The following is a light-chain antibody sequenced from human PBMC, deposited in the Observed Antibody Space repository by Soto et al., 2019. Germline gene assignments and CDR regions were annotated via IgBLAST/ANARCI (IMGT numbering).Light chain of an antibody. CDR1: QSVSSRY. J-gene: IGKJ2*01. V-gene: IGKV3-20*01. CDR3: QKYDDSRRYT. CDR2: GTS. Sequence: EFVLTQSPDTLSLSPGERATLSCRASQSVSSRYLAWYQQRPGQAPRLLIHGTSSRVKGAPDRFSGSGSGTDFSLTISGLEHEDFAVYFCQKYDDSRRYTFGRGTKVEIK.